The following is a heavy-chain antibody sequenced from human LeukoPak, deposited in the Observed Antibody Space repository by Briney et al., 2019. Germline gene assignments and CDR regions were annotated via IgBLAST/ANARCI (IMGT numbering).Heavy chain of an antibody. J-gene: IGHJ4*02. V-gene: IGHV4-39*01. D-gene: IGHD1-26*01. Sequence: SETPSLTCTVSGGSISSSSYYWGWIRPPPGKGLEWVGSIYYSGSTYYNPSLKSRVTISVDTSKNQFSLKLSSVTAADTAVYYCERRRIVGATLDYWGQGTLVTVSS. CDR2: IYYSGST. CDR3: ERRRIVGATLDY. CDR1: GGSISSSSYY.